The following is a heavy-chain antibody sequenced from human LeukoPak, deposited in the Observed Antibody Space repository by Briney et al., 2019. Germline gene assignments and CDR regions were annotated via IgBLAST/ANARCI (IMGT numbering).Heavy chain of an antibody. CDR3: ARSSIQLWFRNYMDV. J-gene: IGHJ6*03. CDR2: ISSSSSTI. Sequence: GGSLRLSCAASGFTFSSYSMNWVRQAPGKGLEWVSYISSSSSTIYYADSVKGRFTISRDNAKNSLYLQMNSLRAEDTAVYYCARSSIQLWFRNYMDVWGKGTTVTVS. CDR1: GFTFSSYS. D-gene: IGHD5-18*01. V-gene: IGHV3-48*01.